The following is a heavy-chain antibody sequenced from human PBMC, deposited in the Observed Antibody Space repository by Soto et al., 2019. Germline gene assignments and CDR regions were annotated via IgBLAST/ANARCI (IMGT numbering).Heavy chain of an antibody. CDR2: IYYSGST. CDR3: TSVAYSSSWPAFDY. Sequence: TSETLSLTCTVSGGSISSSSYYWGWVRQPPGKGLEWIGSIYYSGSTYYNPSLKSRVTISVDTSKNQFSLKLSSVTAADTAVYYCTSVAYSSSWPAFDYWGQGTLVTVSS. V-gene: IGHV4-39*01. CDR1: GGSISSSSYY. J-gene: IGHJ4*02. D-gene: IGHD6-13*01.